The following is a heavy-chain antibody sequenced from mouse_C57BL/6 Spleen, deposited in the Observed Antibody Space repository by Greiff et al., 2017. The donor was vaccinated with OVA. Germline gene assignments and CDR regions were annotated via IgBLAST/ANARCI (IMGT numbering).Heavy chain of an antibody. CDR1: GYTFTSYT. CDR3: ARGTAQARDYAMDY. CDR2: INPSSGYT. D-gene: IGHD3-2*02. Sequence: VQLQESGAELARPGASVKMSCKASGYTFTSYTMHWVKQRPGQGLEWIGYINPSSGYTKYNQKFKDKATLTADKSSSTAYMQLSSLTSEDSAVYYCARGTAQARDYAMDYWGQGTSVTVSS. J-gene: IGHJ4*01. V-gene: IGHV1-4*01.